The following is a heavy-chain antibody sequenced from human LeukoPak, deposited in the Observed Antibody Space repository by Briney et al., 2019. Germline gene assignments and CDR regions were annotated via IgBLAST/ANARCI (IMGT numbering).Heavy chain of an antibody. CDR1: GFTVTTNY. CDR2: LISGATT. J-gene: IGHJ4*02. Sequence: GGSLRLSCAASGFTVTTNYMSWVRQAPGRGLEWIAVLISGATTRYADSVRGRFTISGDYSKNTLYLEMNYLRDADTAVYYCARDENEEPAFGYWGQGTLVTVSS. V-gene: IGHV3-66*01. CDR3: ARDENEEPAFGY. D-gene: IGHD1-14*01.